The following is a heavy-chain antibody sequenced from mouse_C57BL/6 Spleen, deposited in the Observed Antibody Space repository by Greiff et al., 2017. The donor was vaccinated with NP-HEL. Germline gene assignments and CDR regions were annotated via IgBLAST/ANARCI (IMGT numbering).Heavy chain of an antibody. CDR3: ANNLPLYAMDY. CDR2: IYPGDGDT. CDR1: GYAFSSSW. V-gene: IGHV1-82*01. D-gene: IGHD2-1*01. Sequence: VQLQQSGPELVKPGASVKISCKASGYAFSSSWMNWVKQRPGKGLEWIGRIYPGDGDTNYNGKFKGKATLTADKSSSTAYMQLSSLTSEDSAVYFCANNLPLYAMDYWGQGTSVTVSS. J-gene: IGHJ4*01.